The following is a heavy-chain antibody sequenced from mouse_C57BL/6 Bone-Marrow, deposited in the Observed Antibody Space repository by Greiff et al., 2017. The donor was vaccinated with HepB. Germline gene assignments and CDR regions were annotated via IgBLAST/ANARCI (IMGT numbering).Heavy chain of an antibody. Sequence: QVQLKQSGPELVKPGASVKISCKASGYAFSSSWMNWVKQRPGKGLEWIGRIYPGDGDTNYNGKFKGKATLTADKSSSTAYMQLSSLTSEDSAVYFCARRPLITTVVAPYFDYWGQGTTLTVSS. CDR1: GYAFSSSW. J-gene: IGHJ2*01. V-gene: IGHV1-82*01. CDR3: ARRPLITTVVAPYFDY. D-gene: IGHD1-1*01. CDR2: IYPGDGDT.